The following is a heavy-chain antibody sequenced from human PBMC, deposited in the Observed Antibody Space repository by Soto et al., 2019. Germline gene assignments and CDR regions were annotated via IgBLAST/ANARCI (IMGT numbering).Heavy chain of an antibody. CDR1: GGSISSGGYY. J-gene: IGHJ4*02. V-gene: IGHV4-31*01. CDR2: IYYSGST. Sequence: QVQLQESGPGLVKPSQTLSLTCTVSGGSISSGGYYWSWIRQHPGKGLEWIGYIYYSGSTYYNPSLKXXVXIXXDTSKNQFSLKLTSVTAADTAVYYCARVGSGWVRSWGQGTLVTVSS. D-gene: IGHD6-19*01. CDR3: ARVGSGWVRS.